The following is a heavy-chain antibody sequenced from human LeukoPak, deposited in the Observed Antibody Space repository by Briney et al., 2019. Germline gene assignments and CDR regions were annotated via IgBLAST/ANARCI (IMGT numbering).Heavy chain of an antibody. CDR1: GFTFSSYE. J-gene: IGHJ6*03. CDR3: ARDTTPGYYMDV. CDR2: ISSSGSTI. D-gene: IGHD1-26*01. Sequence: GGSLRLSCAASGFTFSSYEMNWVRQAPGKGLEWVSYISSSGSTIYYADSVKGRFTISRDNAKNSLYPQMNSLRAEDTAVYYCARDTTPGYYMDVWGKGTTVTVSS. V-gene: IGHV3-48*03.